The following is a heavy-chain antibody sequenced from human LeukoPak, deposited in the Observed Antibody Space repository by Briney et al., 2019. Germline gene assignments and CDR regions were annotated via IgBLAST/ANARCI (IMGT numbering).Heavy chain of an antibody. CDR2: ICSSSSYT. V-gene: IGHV3-11*06. D-gene: IGHD5-12*01. CDR3: VRAGYSAYDSLFDY. Sequence: GGSLRLSCAASGFTFSDYYISWIRQAPGKGLEWVSYICSSSSYTNYADSLKGRFTISRDNAKNSLYLQMNSLRAEDTAVYYCVRAGYSAYDSLFDYWGQGTLVTVSS. J-gene: IGHJ4*02. CDR1: GFTFSDYY.